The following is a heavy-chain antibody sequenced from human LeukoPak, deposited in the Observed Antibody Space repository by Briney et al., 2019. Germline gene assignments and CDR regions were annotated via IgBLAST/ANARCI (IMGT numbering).Heavy chain of an antibody. CDR3: ARRSHCSSTSCYFVIAFDI. CDR1: GFTFSDYY. J-gene: IGHJ3*02. V-gene: IGHV3-11*01. Sequence: GGSLRLSCAASGFTFSDYYMSWIRQAPGKGLEWVSYISSSGSTIYCADSVKGRFTISRDNAKNSLYLQMNSLRAEDTAVYYCARRSHCSSTSCYFVIAFDIWGQGTMVTVSS. CDR2: ISSSGSTI. D-gene: IGHD2-2*01.